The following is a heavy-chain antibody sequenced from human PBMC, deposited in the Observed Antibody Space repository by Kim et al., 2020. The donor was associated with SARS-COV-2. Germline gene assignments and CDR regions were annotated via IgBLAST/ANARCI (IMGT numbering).Heavy chain of an antibody. V-gene: IGHV3-23*01. J-gene: IGHJ4*02. Sequence: GGSLRLSCAASGFAFTSYALNWVRQAPGKGLEWLAHINYGGHIRYPDYVGGRFTISRDNFANTMHLQKTGLRTDDTAIYYCAQGMEGDRGNWYDCGGEGTPVTVS. D-gene: IGHD2-21*01. CDR2: INYGGHI. CDR3: AQGMEGDRGNWYDC. CDR1: GFAFTSYA.